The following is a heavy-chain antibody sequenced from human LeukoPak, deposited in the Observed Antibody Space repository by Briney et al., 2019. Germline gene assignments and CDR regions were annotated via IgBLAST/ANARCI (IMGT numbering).Heavy chain of an antibody. CDR1: AYTFTSYA. V-gene: IGHV1-3*01. CDR3: ARAPGPFEPHFDY. J-gene: IGHJ4*02. Sequence: ASVKVSCKASAYTFTSYAMHWVRQAPGQRLEWMGWINAGNGNTKYSQKFQGRVTITRDTSASTAYMELSSLRSEDTAVYYCARAPGPFEPHFDYWGQGTLVTVSS. CDR2: INAGNGNT. D-gene: IGHD1-14*01.